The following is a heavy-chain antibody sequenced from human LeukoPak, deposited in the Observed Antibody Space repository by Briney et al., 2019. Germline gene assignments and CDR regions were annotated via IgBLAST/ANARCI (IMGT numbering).Heavy chain of an antibody. D-gene: IGHD4-11*01. CDR3: ARDLDYSNSPYYYYYYMDV. CDR2: IYTSGST. CDR1: GGSISSYY. J-gene: IGHJ6*03. V-gene: IGHV4-4*07. Sequence: SETLSLTCTVSGGSISSYYWSRIRQPAGKGLEWIGRIYTSGSTNYNPSLKSRVTMSVDTSKNQFSLKLSSVTAADTAVYYCARDLDYSNSPYYYYYYMDVWGKGTTVTVSS.